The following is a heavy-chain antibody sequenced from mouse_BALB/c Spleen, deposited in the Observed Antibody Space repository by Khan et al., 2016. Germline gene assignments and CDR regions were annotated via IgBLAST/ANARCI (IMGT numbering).Heavy chain of an antibody. CDR2: IWGDGST. D-gene: IGHD2-4*01. CDR3: ASYYDYDGGFAY. CDR1: GFSLTGFS. V-gene: IGHV2-6-7*01. Sequence: VQLQASGPGLVAPSQSLSITCTVSGFSLTGFSVNWVRQPPGKGLEWLGVIWGDGSTDYNSALKSRLSFSKDDSKSQVFLKMNSLQTDDTARYFCASYYDYDGGFAYWGQGTLVTVSA. J-gene: IGHJ3*01.